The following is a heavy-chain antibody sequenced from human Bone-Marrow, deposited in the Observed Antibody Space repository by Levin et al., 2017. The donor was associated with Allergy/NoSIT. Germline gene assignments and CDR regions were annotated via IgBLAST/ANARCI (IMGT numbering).Heavy chain of an antibody. CDR2: IYWDDDK. J-gene: IGHJ4*02. CDR3: AHSSVEYYGSGSYYPHFDY. CDR1: GFSLSTNGVG. Sequence: SGPTLVKPTQTLTLTCTFSGFSLSTNGVGVGWIRQPPGKALEWLALIYWDDDKRYSPSLKSRLTITKDTSKHLLVLPMTNMDPVDTATYYCAHSSVEYYGSGSYYPHFDYWGQGTLVTVSS. V-gene: IGHV2-5*02. D-gene: IGHD3-10*01.